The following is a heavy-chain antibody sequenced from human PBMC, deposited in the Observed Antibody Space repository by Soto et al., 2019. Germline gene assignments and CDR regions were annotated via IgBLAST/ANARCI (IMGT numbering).Heavy chain of an antibody. CDR2: IIPIFGTA. V-gene: IGHV1-69*13. J-gene: IGHJ6*02. CDR3: ASGVGATGSTYYYYYGMDV. CDR1: GGTFSSYA. D-gene: IGHD1-26*01. Sequence: ASVKVSCKASGGTFSSYAISWVRQAPGQGLEWMGGIIPIFGTANYAQKFQGRVTITADESTSTAYMELSSLRSEDTAVYYCASGVGATGSTYYYYYGMDVWGQGTTVTVSS.